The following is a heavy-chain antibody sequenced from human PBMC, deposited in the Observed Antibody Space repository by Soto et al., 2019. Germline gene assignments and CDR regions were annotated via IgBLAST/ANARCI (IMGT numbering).Heavy chain of an antibody. V-gene: IGHV1-2*04. CDR1: GYTFTGYY. CDR3: ARAIGVVAAARYYYYGMDV. J-gene: IGHJ6*02. Sequence: GASVKVSCKASGYTFTGYYMHWVRQAPGQGLEWMGWINPNSGGTNYAQKFQGWVTMTRDTSISTAYMELSRLRSDDTAVYYCARAIGVVAAARYYYYGMDVWGQGTTVTVSS. D-gene: IGHD2-15*01. CDR2: INPNSGGT.